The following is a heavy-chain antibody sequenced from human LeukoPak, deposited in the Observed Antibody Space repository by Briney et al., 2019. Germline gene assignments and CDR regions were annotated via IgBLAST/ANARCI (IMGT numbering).Heavy chain of an antibody. CDR2: INHSGST. D-gene: IGHD3-22*01. Sequence: SETLSLTCTVSGGSISSYYWSWIRQPPGEGLEWIGEINHSGSTNYNPSLKSRVTISVDTSKNQFSLKLTSVTAADTDVYYCARMDLYDSSGYYHNWFDPWGQGTLVTVSS. V-gene: IGHV4-34*01. CDR1: GGSISSYY. CDR3: ARMDLYDSSGYYHNWFDP. J-gene: IGHJ5*02.